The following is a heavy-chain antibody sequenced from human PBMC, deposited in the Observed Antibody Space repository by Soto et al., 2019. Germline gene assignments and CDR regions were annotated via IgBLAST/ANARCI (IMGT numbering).Heavy chain of an antibody. V-gene: IGHV4-39*02. J-gene: IGHJ5*02. D-gene: IGHD4-17*01. CDR3: ARDDYGDASNWFDP. Sequence: QLQLKESGPGRVKPSETLSLTCTVSAINSSTYYWGWIRQPPGKGLEWIGSINYSGSTYYNPSLKGRVTISVDTSKNQFSLKLNSVTAADTAVYYCARDDYGDASNWFDPWGQGTLVTVSS. CDR1: AINSSTYY. CDR2: INYSGST.